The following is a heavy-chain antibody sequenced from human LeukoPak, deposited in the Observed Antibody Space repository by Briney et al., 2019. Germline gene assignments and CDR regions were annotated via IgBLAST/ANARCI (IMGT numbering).Heavy chain of an antibody. J-gene: IGHJ6*03. V-gene: IGHV1-69*05. Sequence: GASVKVSCKASGGTFSSYAISWVRQAPGQGLEWMGGIIPIFGTANYAQKFQGRVTITTDESTGTAYMELSSLRSEDTAVYYCARSLFANYYYYYMDVWGKRTTVTVSS. CDR1: GGTFSSYA. D-gene: IGHD2-8*01. CDR3: ARSLFANYYYYYMDV. CDR2: IIPIFGTA.